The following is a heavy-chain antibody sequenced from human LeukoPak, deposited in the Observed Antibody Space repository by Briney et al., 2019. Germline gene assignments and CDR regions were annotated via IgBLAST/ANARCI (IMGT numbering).Heavy chain of an antibody. D-gene: IGHD3-10*01. J-gene: IGHJ4*02. Sequence: GGSLRLSCAASGFTFSRYWMHWVRQAPGKGLVWVSLINSDGSTTSYADSVKGRFTISRDNAKNTLYLQMNSLRVEDTAVYYCAREWSGFGELPDYWGQGTLVTVSS. CDR2: INSDGSTT. CDR3: AREWSGFGELPDY. CDR1: GFTFSRYW. V-gene: IGHV3-74*01.